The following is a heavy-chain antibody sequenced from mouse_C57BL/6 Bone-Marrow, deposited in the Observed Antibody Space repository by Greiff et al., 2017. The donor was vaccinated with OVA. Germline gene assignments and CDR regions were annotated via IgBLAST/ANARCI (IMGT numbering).Heavy chain of an antibody. D-gene: IGHD2-4*01. CDR3: ARGRAYDYDRYWYFDV. V-gene: IGHV1-55*01. CDR1: GYTFTSYW. CDR2: IYPGSGST. J-gene: IGHJ1*03. Sequence: QVQLQQPGAELVKPGASVKMSCKASGYTFTSYWITWVKQRPGQGLEWIGDIYPGSGSTNYNEKFKSKATMTVDTSSSTAYMQRSSLTSDDSAVYYCARGRAYDYDRYWYFDVWGTGTTVTVSS.